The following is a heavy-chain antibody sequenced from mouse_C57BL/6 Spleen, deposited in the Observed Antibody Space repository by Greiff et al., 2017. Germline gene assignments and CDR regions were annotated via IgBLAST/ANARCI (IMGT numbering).Heavy chain of an antibody. CDR1: GYTFTSYW. CDR3: ARAGDYDDMDY. V-gene: IGHV1-64*01. J-gene: IGHJ4*01. Sequence: QVQLQQSGAELVKPGASVKLSCKASGYTFTSYWMHWVKQRPGQGLEWIGMIHPNSGSTNYNEKFKSKATLTVDKSSSTAYMQLSSLTSEDSAVYYCARAGDYDDMDYWGQGTSVTVSS. CDR2: IHPNSGST.